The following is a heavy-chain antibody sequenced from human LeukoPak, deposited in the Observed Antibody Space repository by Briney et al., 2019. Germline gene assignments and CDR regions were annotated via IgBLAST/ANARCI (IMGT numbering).Heavy chain of an antibody. CDR2: IYYSGST. CDR1: NGSISGSSYY. V-gene: IGHV4-39*07. Sequence: SETLSLTCTVSNGSISGSSYYWGWIRQPPGKGLEWIGSIYYSGSTYYNPSLKSRVTISLDTSNNQFSLKLSSVTAADTAVYYCARSPRDSNYVIYWGQGTLVTVSS. J-gene: IGHJ4*02. D-gene: IGHD4-11*01. CDR3: ARSPRDSNYVIY.